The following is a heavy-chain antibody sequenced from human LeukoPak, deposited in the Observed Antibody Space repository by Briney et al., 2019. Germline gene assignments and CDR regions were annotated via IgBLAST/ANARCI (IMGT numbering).Heavy chain of an antibody. J-gene: IGHJ4*02. Sequence: PSETLSLTCTVSGGSISSGGYYWSWIRQHPGKGLEWIGYIYYSGSTDYNPSLKSRLTISADTSKNQFSLKLSSVTAADTAVYFCARHREGQLGSYFDYWGQGTLVTVSS. CDR2: IYYSGST. CDR3: ARHREGQLGSYFDY. D-gene: IGHD6-6*01. CDR1: GGSISSGGYY. V-gene: IGHV4-39*01.